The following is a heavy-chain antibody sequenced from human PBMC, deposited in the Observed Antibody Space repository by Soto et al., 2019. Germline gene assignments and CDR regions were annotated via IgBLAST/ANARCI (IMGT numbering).Heavy chain of an antibody. Sequence: VQLVESGGGLVQPGGSLRLSCAASGFTFSSYWMHWVRQAPGKGLVWVSRINSDGSSTSYADSVKGRFTISRDNAKNTLYLQMNSLRAEDTAVYYCARVGPAYSGYDPYFDYWGQGTLVTVSS. CDR1: GFTFSSYW. CDR2: INSDGSST. V-gene: IGHV3-74*01. J-gene: IGHJ4*02. D-gene: IGHD5-12*01. CDR3: ARVGPAYSGYDPYFDY.